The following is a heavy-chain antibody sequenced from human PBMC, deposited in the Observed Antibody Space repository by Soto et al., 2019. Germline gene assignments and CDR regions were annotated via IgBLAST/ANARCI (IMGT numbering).Heavy chain of an antibody. CDR3: AKVRYSSPMGYYYGMDV. CDR2: IMPIFGTA. V-gene: IGHV1-69*01. J-gene: IGHJ6*02. Sequence: QVQLEQSGGEVKKPGSSVKVSCKASGVTFSKFIMTWVRQAPGLGLEWVGGIMPIFGTANYAQKFQGRVTITADESTSTSYLEVSNLRSEDTAVYYCAKVRYSSPMGYYYGMDVWGQGTAVPVSS. CDR1: GVTFSKFI. D-gene: IGHD6-19*01.